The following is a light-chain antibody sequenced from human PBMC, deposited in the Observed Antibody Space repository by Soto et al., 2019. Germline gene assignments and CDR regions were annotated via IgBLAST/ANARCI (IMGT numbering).Light chain of an antibody. V-gene: IGLV1-51*01. J-gene: IGLJ1*01. CDR3: GTWDSTLSVYV. CDR1: NSNIGNNY. CDR2: DNN. Sequence: QSVLTQPPSVSAAPGQKVTISCSGSNSNIGNNYVSWYQQLPGTAPNLLIYDNNQRPSGTPDRFSGSKSGTSATLGITGLQTGDEADYYCGTWDSTLSVYVLGTGTQLTVL.